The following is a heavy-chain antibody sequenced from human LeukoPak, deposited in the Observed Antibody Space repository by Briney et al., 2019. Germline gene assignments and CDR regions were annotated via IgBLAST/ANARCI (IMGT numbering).Heavy chain of an antibody. CDR3: ARDGGGSSGYYYDYFDY. D-gene: IGHD3-22*01. Sequence: SSETLSLTCAVSGGSISSSNWWSWVRQPPGKGLEWIGEIYHSGSTNYNPSLKSRVTISVDKSKNQFSLKLSSVTAAGTAVYYCARDGGGSSGYYYDYFDYWGQGTLVTVSS. V-gene: IGHV4-4*02. CDR1: GGSISSSNW. J-gene: IGHJ4*02. CDR2: IYHSGST.